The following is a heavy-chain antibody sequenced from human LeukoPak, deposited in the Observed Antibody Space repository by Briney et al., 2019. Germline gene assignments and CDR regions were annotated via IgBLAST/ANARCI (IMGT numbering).Heavy chain of an antibody. D-gene: IGHD6-19*01. CDR2: IWYDGSNK. Sequence: GGSLRLSCAASGFTFSSYSMNWVRQAPGKGLEWVAVIWYDGSNKYYADSVKGRFTISRDNSKNTLYLQMNSLRAEDTAVYYCARGGRIAVADYYFDYWGQGTLVTVSS. CDR3: ARGGRIAVADYYFDY. CDR1: GFTFSSYS. V-gene: IGHV3-33*08. J-gene: IGHJ4*02.